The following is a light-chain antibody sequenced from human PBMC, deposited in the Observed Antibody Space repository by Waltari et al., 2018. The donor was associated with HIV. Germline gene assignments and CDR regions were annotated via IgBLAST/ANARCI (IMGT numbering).Light chain of an antibody. CDR3: QQYGSSPVT. Sequence: EIVLTQSPGTLPLSPGERATLSCRASQSVSSSYLAWYQQKPGQAPRLLIYGASSSATVIPDRFSGSGSGTDFTLTISRLEPEDFAVYYCQQYGSSPVTFGPGTKVDIK. V-gene: IGKV3-20*01. CDR2: GAS. J-gene: IGKJ3*01. CDR1: QSVSSSY.